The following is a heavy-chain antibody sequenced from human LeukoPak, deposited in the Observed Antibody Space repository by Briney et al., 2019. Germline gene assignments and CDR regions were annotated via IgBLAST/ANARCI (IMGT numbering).Heavy chain of an antibody. CDR1: GFTFSSYG. V-gene: IGHV3-30*03. D-gene: IGHD5-12*01. Sequence: GGSLGLSCAASGFTFSSYGMHWVRQAPGKGLEWVAVISNDGSNRYYVDSVEGRFTISRDNSKNTLYLQMNSLRAEDAAVYYCARDSGEYSGYDYVRPYYDYYYYGMDVWGQGTTVTVSS. CDR3: ARDSGEYSGYDYVRPYYDYYYYGMDV. J-gene: IGHJ6*02. CDR2: ISNDGSNR.